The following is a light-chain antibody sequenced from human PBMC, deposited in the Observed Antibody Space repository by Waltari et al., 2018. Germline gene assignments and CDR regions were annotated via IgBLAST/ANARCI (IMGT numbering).Light chain of an antibody. CDR2: DTS. J-gene: IGKJ4*01. Sequence: EIVLTQSPATLSLSPGERATLSCRASQSVDRYLAWYQQKPGQAPRLLIYDTSNRATGTPARFSGSGSGTDFTLTISSLEPEDFAVYYCQQRKNWPPLTFGGGTKVEIK. CDR1: QSVDRY. CDR3: QQRKNWPPLT. V-gene: IGKV3-11*01.